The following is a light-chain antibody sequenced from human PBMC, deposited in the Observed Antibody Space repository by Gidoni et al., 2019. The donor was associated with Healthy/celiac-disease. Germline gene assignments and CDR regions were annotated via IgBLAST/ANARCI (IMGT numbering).Light chain of an antibody. V-gene: IGLV2-8*01. CDR1: SSDVGGYHY. Sequence: QSALTQPPSASGSPRQSVTISCTGTSSDVGGYHYVSWYQQHPGKAPKLIIYEVSKRPSGVPDRFSGSKSGNTASLTVSGLQAEDEADYYCSSYAGSNNLGVFGTGTKVTVL. CDR2: EVS. J-gene: IGLJ1*01. CDR3: SSYAGSNNLGV.